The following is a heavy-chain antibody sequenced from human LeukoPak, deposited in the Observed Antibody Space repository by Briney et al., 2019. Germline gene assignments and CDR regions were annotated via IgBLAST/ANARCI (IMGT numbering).Heavy chain of an antibody. CDR2: IYTSGST. CDR1: GGSISSYY. J-gene: IGHJ6*03. Sequence: SETLSLICTASGGSISSYYWSWIRQPPGKELEWIGYIYTSGSTNYNPSLKSRVTISVDTSKNQFSLKLSSVTAADTAVYYCARAPRYYYYYMDVWGKGTTVTVSS. V-gene: IGHV4-4*09. CDR3: ARAPRYYYYYMDV.